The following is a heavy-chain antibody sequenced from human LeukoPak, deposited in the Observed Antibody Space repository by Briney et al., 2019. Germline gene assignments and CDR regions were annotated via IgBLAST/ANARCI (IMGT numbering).Heavy chain of an antibody. CDR2: IYYSGST. CDR1: GGSVSSGSSY. J-gene: IGHJ3*02. V-gene: IGHV4-61*01. CDR3: ARSPYSSGWYAFDI. Sequence: SETLSLTCTVSGGSVSSGSSYWSWIRQPPGKGLEWLVYIYYSGSTNYNPSLKSRVTISVDTSKNQFSLKLSSVTAADTAVYYCARSPYSSGWYAFDIWGQGRMVTVSS. D-gene: IGHD6-19*01.